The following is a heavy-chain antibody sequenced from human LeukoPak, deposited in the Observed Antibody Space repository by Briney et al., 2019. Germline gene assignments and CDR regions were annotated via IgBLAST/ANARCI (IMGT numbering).Heavy chain of an antibody. D-gene: IGHD6-13*01. CDR1: GFTVNRNY. CDR2: IYSGGTT. Sequence: GGSLRPSCAASGFTVNRNYMIWVRQAPGKGLECVSVIYSGGTTWYADSVKGRFTISRDTNTLYLQMNSLRAEDTAVYYCARDQGSSWYGIDYWGQGTLVTVSS. CDR3: ARDQGSSWYGIDY. J-gene: IGHJ4*02. V-gene: IGHV3-66*01.